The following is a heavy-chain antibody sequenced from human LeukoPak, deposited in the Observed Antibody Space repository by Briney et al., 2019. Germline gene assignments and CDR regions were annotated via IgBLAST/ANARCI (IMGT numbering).Heavy chain of an antibody. J-gene: IGHJ4*01. CDR3: SKELDHPLDD. Sequence: GGSLRLSCAASGSTFSSYALSWVRQAPGKGLEWVSAICGSGGSTYYADSVKGRFTSSRDNSKNTLYLQMNSLRAEDTAVYYCSKELDHPLDDWCHGTLVNVA. D-gene: IGHD1-14*01. CDR2: ICGSGGST. CDR1: GSTFSSYA. V-gene: IGHV3-23*01.